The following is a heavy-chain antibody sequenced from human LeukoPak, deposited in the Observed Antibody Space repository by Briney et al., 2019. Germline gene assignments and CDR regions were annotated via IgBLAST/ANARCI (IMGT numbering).Heavy chain of an antibody. CDR3: ARAPTIFGVVICYFDY. J-gene: IGHJ4*02. CDR2: IYTSGST. V-gene: IGHV4-4*07. Sequence: PSETLSLTCTVSGGSISSYYWSWIRQPAGKGLEWIGRIYTSGSTNYNPSLKSRVTISVDTSKNQFSLKLSSVTAADTAVYYCARAPTIFGVVICYFDYWGQGTLVTVSS. D-gene: IGHD3-3*01. CDR1: GGSISSYY.